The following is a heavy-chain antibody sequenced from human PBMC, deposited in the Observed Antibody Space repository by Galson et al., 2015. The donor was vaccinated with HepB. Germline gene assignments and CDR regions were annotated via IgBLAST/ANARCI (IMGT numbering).Heavy chain of an antibody. Sequence: SLRLSCAASGFAFSDYYMSWIRQGPGKGLEWISDISSSGLYTNYADSVQGRFSISRDNAKNSLYLQMNSLRAEDTAVYYCASGARYSYGRRLGEGTFDYWGQGTLVTVSS. D-gene: IGHD5-18*01. CDR1: GFAFSDYY. J-gene: IGHJ4*02. CDR2: ISSSGLYT. CDR3: ASGARYSYGRRLGEGTFDY. V-gene: IGHV3-11*06.